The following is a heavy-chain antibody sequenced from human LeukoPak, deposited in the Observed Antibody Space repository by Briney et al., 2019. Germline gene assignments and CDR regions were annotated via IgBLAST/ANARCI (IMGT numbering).Heavy chain of an antibody. D-gene: IGHD3-10*01. CDR1: GFTFSSYA. V-gene: IGHV3-30*01. CDR3: ARNSTYYYASGSSGPHYFDY. CDR2: ISYDRGIT. J-gene: IGHJ4*02. Sequence: PGGSLRLSCAASGFTFSSYAMHWVRQAPGKGLEWVAVISYDRGITNYADSVKGRFTISRDNSKNTLYLQLNSLRAEDAAVYYCARNSTYYYASGSSGPHYFDYWGQGTLVTVSS.